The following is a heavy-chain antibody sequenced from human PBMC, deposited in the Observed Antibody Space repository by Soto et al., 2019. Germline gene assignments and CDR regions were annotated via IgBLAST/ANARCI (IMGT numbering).Heavy chain of an antibody. CDR3: AKDQVGGYCSSTSCPGRGYYYGMDV. V-gene: IGHV3-30*18. CDR2: ISYDGSNK. CDR1: GFTFSSYG. D-gene: IGHD2-2*01. Sequence: SLRLSCAASGFTFSSYGMHWVRQAPGKGLEWVAVISYDGSNKYYADSVKGRFTISRDNSKNTLYLQMNSLRAEDTAVYYCAKDQVGGYCSSTSCPGRGYYYGMDVWGQGT. J-gene: IGHJ6*02.